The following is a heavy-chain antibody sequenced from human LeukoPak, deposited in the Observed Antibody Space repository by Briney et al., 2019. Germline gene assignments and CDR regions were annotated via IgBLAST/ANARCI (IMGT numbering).Heavy chain of an antibody. Sequence: PGRSLRLSCTASGFTFSSYGMHWVRQAPGKGLEWVAVIWYDGSNKYYADSVKGRFTISRDNSKNTLYLQMSSLRAEDTAVYYCAKRASDWYYFDYWGQGNLVTVSS. CDR2: IWYDGSNK. CDR1: GFTFSSYG. J-gene: IGHJ4*02. V-gene: IGHV3-33*03. CDR3: AKRASDWYYFDY. D-gene: IGHD3-9*01.